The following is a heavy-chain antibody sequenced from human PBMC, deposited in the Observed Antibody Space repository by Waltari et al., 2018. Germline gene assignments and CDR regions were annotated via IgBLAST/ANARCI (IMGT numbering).Heavy chain of an antibody. V-gene: IGHV4-59*01. Sequence: QVQLQESGPGLLKPSETLSLTCTVSGGSISSTLWTWIRQSPGKGLEWGGNIDYTGSTKYNPSLRSRVTISVDTSKTQFSLRLSSVTAADTAVYYCARFVRGRYFDYWGQGSLATVSS. CDR3: ARFVRGRYFDY. CDR1: GGSISSTL. J-gene: IGHJ4*02. CDR2: IDYTGST. D-gene: IGHD6-6*01.